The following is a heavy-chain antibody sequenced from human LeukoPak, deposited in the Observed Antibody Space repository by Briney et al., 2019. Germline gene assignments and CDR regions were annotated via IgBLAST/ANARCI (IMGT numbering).Heavy chain of an antibody. J-gene: IGHJ4*02. CDR2: ISAYNGNT. CDR1: GYTLTELS. D-gene: IGHD1-26*01. CDR3: ARMELPYYFDY. V-gene: IGHV1-18*01. Sequence: ASVKVSCKVSGYTLTELSMHWVRQAPGQGLEWMGWISAYNGNTNYAQKLQGRVTMTTDTSTSTAYMELRSLRSDDTAVYYCARMELPYYFDYWGQGTLVTVSS.